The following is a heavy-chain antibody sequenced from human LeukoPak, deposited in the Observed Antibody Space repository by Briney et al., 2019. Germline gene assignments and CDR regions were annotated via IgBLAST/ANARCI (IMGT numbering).Heavy chain of an antibody. D-gene: IGHD2-2*01. CDR1: GGTFSSYA. Sequence: SVKVSCKASGGTFSSYAISWVRQAPGQGLERMGGIIPIFGTANYAQKFQGRVTITTDESTSTAYMELSSLRSEDTAVYYCAREAVPAAIVPRENFDYWGQGTRVTVSS. CDR3: AREAVPAAIVPRENFDY. V-gene: IGHV1-69*05. CDR2: IIPIFGTA. J-gene: IGHJ4*02.